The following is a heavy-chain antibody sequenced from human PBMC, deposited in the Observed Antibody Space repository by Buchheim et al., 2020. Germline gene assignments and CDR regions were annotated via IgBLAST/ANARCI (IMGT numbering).Heavy chain of an antibody. CDR3: VRSLDSGSSLDY. CDR2: IKSDGSTT. V-gene: IGHV3-74*01. CDR1: GFTFTSYW. Sequence: EVQLVESGGGLVQPGGSLRLSCVASGFTFTSYWMNWVRQAPGKGLMWVARIKSDGSTTTYADSVKGRITISRDNAKKTRYLQMNSPRAEDTAVYYCVRSLDSGSSLDYWGQGTL. D-gene: IGHD1-26*01. J-gene: IGHJ4*02.